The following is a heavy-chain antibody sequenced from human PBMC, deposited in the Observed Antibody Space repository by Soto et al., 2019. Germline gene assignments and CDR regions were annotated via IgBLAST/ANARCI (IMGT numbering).Heavy chain of an antibody. CDR1: GASISSYY. CDR3: ARAASLRFYSGSSLFNSFDY. D-gene: IGHD6-6*01. J-gene: IGHJ4*02. Sequence: SQTLSLTWTVSGASISSYYWSWIRQPTGKGLEWVGYTSYSGSTNYNPSLKSRVTISVDTSKNQSSLQLSSMAAGDTAVYYCARAASLRFYSGSSLFNSFDYWGQGTLVTVTS. CDR2: TSYSGST. V-gene: IGHV4-59*01.